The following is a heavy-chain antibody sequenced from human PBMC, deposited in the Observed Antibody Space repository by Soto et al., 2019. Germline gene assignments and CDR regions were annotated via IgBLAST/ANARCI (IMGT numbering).Heavy chain of an antibody. J-gene: IGHJ6*02. CDR3: ARDSSSAVWSFSGRSYGMDV. Sequence: ASVKVSCKASGYTFTSYAMHWVRQAPGQRLEWMGWINAGNGNTKYSQKFQGRVTITRDTSASTAYMELSSLRSEDTAVYYCARDSSSAVWSFSGRSYGMDVWGQGTTVTVSS. V-gene: IGHV1-3*01. CDR1: GYTFTSYA. CDR2: INAGNGNT. D-gene: IGHD3-3*01.